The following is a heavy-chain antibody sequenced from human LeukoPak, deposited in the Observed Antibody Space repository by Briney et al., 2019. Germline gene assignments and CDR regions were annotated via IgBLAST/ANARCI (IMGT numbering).Heavy chain of an antibody. Sequence: SETLSLTCTVSGGSISSYYWSWIRQPPGKGLEWIGYIYYSGSTNYNPSLKSRVTISVDTSKNQFSLKLSSVTAADTAVYYCARAQLLWFGELVAFDYWGQGTLVTVSS. CDR2: IYYSGST. CDR1: GGSISSYY. V-gene: IGHV4-59*01. D-gene: IGHD3-10*01. CDR3: ARAQLLWFGELVAFDY. J-gene: IGHJ4*02.